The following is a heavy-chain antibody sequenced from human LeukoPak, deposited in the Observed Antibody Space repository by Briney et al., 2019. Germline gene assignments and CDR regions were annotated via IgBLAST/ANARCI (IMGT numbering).Heavy chain of an antibody. CDR1: GFTFSSYW. CDR3: ARTWRPTSSVCIDY. D-gene: IGHD6-19*01. V-gene: IGHV3-74*01. J-gene: IGHJ4*02. CDR2: IYSDGSST. Sequence: GGSLRLSCAASGFTFSSYWMHWVRHAPGKGLVWVSRIYSDGSSTSYADSVKGRFTISRDNAKNTLYLQMNSLRAEDTAVYYGARTWRPTSSVCIDYWGQGTLVTVSS.